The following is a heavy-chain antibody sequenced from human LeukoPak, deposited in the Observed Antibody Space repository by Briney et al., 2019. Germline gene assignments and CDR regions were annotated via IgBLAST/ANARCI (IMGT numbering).Heavy chain of an antibody. D-gene: IGHD6-13*01. Sequence: GGSLRLSCAASGFTFSDYYMSWIRQAPGKGLEWVSYISSSDSTKNYADSVKGRFTISRDNAKNSLYLRMNSLRAEDTAVHYCARQGSSSWYFQDYWGQGTLVTVSS. J-gene: IGHJ4*02. CDR2: ISSSDSTK. CDR1: GFTFSDYY. CDR3: ARQGSSSWYFQDY. V-gene: IGHV3-11*01.